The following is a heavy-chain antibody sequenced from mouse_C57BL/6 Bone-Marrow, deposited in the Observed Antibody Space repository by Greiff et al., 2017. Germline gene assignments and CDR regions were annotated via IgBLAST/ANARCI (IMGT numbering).Heavy chain of an antibody. CDR3: ARPRYDGYYGGYFDV. D-gene: IGHD2-3*01. CDR2: INPYNGGT. V-gene: IGHV1-19*01. Sequence: EVQLQESGPVLVKPGASVKMSCKASGYTFTDYYMNWVKQSHGKSLEWIGVINPYNGGTSYNQKFKGKATLTVDKSSSTAYMELNSLTSEDSAVYYCARPRYDGYYGGYFDVWGTGTTGTVSS. J-gene: IGHJ1*03. CDR1: GYTFTDYY.